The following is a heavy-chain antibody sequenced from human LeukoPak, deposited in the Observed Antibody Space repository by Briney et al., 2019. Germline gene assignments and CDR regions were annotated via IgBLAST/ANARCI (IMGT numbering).Heavy chain of an antibody. Sequence: GGSLRLSCAASGFTFSSYAMSWVRQAPGKGLEWVSAISGSGGSTYYADSVKGRFTISRDNFKNTLYLQMNSLRAEDMAVYHCARTNTVTANFDYWGQGTLVTVSS. D-gene: IGHD4-11*01. CDR2: ISGSGGST. V-gene: IGHV3-23*01. J-gene: IGHJ4*02. CDR1: GFTFSSYA. CDR3: ARTNTVTANFDY.